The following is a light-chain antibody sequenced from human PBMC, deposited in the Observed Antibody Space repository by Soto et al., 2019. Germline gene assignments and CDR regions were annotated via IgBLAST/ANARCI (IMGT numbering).Light chain of an antibody. J-gene: IGLJ2*01. CDR2: EVS. CDR1: SSDVGGYNY. V-gene: IGLV2-14*01. Sequence: QSALTQPASVSGSPGQSITISCTGTSSDVGGYNYVSWYQQHPGKAPKLMIYEVSNRPSGVSNRFSGSKSGNTASLTISGLQAEDEADYYCSSYTSSSTHYEVFGGGTKVTVL. CDR3: SSYTSSSTHYEV.